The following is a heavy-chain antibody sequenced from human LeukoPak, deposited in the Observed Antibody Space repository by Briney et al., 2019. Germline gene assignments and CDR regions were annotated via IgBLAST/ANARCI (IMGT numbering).Heavy chain of an antibody. CDR1: GGSFSSYY. V-gene: IGHV4-4*07. J-gene: IGHJ4*03. CDR3: STGDGYNSFDY. CDR2: IYTSGGT. Sequence: SETLSLTCTASGGSFSSYYWSWIRQPAGKGLEWIGRIYTSGGTTYNSSLKSRVTTSVDTSKNQVSLQLRSVTAADTAASYCSTGDGYNSFDYWGQGTMVTVSS. D-gene: IGHD5-24*01.